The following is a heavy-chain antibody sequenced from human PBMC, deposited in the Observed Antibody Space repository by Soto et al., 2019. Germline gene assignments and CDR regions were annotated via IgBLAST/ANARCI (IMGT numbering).Heavy chain of an antibody. CDR3: ARVHHRIKYNVLVPAAISPYYYYGMAV. CDR2: INPSGGST. J-gene: IGHJ6*02. V-gene: IGHV1-46*01. D-gene: IGHD2-2*01. Sequence: ASVKVSCKASGYTFTTYYMHWVRQAPGQGLEWMGIINPSGGSTTYAQKFQGRVTMTRDTSTSTVYMELSSLRSEDTAVYYFARVHHRIKYNVLVPAAISPYYYYGMAVWGQGTTVTVSS. CDR1: GYTFTTYY.